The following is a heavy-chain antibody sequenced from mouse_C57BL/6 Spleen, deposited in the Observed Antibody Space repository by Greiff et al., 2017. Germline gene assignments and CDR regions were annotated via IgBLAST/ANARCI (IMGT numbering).Heavy chain of an antibody. D-gene: IGHD1-1*01. Sequence: VQLQQSGPELVKPGASVKISCKASGYTFTDYYMNWVKQSHGKSLEWIGDINPNNGGTSYNQKFKGKATLTVDKSSSTAYMELRSLTSEDSAVYYCARDGDYYGSRGYFDYWGQGTTLTVAS. CDR1: GYTFTDYY. V-gene: IGHV1-26*01. J-gene: IGHJ2*01. CDR3: ARDGDYYGSRGYFDY. CDR2: INPNNGGT.